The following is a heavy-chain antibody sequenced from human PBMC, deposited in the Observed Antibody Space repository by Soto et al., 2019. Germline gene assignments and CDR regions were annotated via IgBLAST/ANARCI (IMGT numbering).Heavy chain of an antibody. D-gene: IGHD3-9*01. CDR1: GYIFTGYY. CDR3: ATDKVAFDM. Sequence: GASVKVSCKASGYIFTGYYIQWVRQAPGQGLEWMGWINTKTGGTKYAQKFQGRVTMTRDTSINTAYMEVSRLRSDDTAVYYCATDKVAFDMWRQGTMVTVSS. V-gene: IGHV1-2*02. CDR2: INTKTGGT. J-gene: IGHJ3*02.